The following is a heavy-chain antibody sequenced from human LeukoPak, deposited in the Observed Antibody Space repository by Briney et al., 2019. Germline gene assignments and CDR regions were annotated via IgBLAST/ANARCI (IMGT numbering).Heavy chain of an antibody. CDR3: ARLLPNYSGYDP. D-gene: IGHD5-12*01. CDR1: GFTFSSYA. V-gene: IGHV4-39*01. CDR2: IYYSGST. Sequence: GSLRLSCAASGFTFSSYAMTWVRQAPGKGLEWIGSIYYSGSTYYNPSLKSRVTISVDTSKNQFSLKLSSVTAADTAVYYCARLLPNYSGYDPWGQGTLVTVSS. J-gene: IGHJ5*02.